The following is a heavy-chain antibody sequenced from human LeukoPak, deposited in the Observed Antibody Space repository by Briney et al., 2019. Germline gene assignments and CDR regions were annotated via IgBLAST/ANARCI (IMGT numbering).Heavy chain of an antibody. Sequence: SETLSLTCTVPGGSISSYNWSWIRQPPGKGLEWIGYIYYSGSTNYNPSLKSRVTISVDTSKNQFSLKLSSVTAADTAVYYCARSRWLQFHDAFDIWGQGTMVTVSS. CDR3: ARSRWLQFHDAFDI. CDR1: GGSISSYN. CDR2: IYYSGST. D-gene: IGHD5-24*01. J-gene: IGHJ3*02. V-gene: IGHV4-59*01.